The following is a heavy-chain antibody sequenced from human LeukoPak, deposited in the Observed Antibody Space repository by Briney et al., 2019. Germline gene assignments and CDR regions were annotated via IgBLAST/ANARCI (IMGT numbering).Heavy chain of an antibody. CDR2: IYYSGST. CDR3: ARLGDCSSTSCPNYNWFDH. V-gene: IGHV4-59*01. CDR1: GGSISSYY. D-gene: IGHD2-2*01. Sequence: SSETLSLTCTVSGGSISSYYWSWIRQPPGKGLEGIGYIYYSGSTNYNPSLKSRVTISVDTSKNQFSLKLSSVPAADTAVYYCARLGDCSSTSCPNYNWFDHWGQGTLVTVSS. J-gene: IGHJ5*02.